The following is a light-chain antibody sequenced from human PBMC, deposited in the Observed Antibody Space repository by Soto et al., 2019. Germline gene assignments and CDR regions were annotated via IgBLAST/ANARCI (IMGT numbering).Light chain of an antibody. CDR2: GAS. CDR1: QSVTRNY. V-gene: IGKV3-20*01. CDR3: QQYGSSTRT. Sequence: EIVLTQSPGTLSLSPGERSTLSCRASQSVTRNYLAWYEPTHGQSPRLXIHGASSREPGIPDRFICSGAGTDCTRPISRLEAEDVAVDYCQQYGSSTRTFGQGTKVDIK. J-gene: IGKJ1*01.